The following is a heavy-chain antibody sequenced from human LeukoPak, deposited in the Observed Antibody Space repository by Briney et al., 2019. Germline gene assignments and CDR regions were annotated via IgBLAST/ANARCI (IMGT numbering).Heavy chain of an antibody. V-gene: IGHV3-23*01. J-gene: IGHJ4*02. D-gene: IGHD3-10*01. CDR2: VSGSGGST. CDR3: AKEQFDYYGAGSYQLGGYFDY. Sequence: GGSLRLSCAASGFSFGNHAMIWVRQAAGKGLEWVSVVSGSGGSTYYADSVKGRFTISRDNSKNTLYLQMNSLRAEDTAVYYCAKEQFDYYGAGSYQLGGYFDYWGQGTLVTVSS. CDR1: GFSFGNHA.